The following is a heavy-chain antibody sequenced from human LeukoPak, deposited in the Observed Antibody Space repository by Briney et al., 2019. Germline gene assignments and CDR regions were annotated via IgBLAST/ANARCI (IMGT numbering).Heavy chain of an antibody. Sequence: GSLRLSCAASGFTFSSYSMNWVRQAPGKGLEWIGSIYHSGSTYYNPSLKSRVTISVDTSKNQFSLRLSSVTAADTARYYCARDGPYDSGAFEIWGQGTMVAVSS. V-gene: IGHV4-38-2*02. J-gene: IGHJ3*02. D-gene: IGHD3-22*01. CDR1: GFTFSSYS. CDR2: IYHSGST. CDR3: ARDGPYDSGAFEI.